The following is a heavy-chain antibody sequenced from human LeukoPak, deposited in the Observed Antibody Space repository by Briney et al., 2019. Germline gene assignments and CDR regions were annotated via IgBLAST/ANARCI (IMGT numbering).Heavy chain of an antibody. CDR3: AKSRSGSANWALQIFDN. D-gene: IGHD1-1*01. V-gene: IGHV3-23*01. CDR2: LSYSGDA. CDR1: GFTFYKYP. Sequence: GGSLRPSCAASGFTFYKYPMNWVRQAPGKGLEWISTLSYSGDAHYADSVKGRFTISRDDSKNTVYLQMNSLRPEDTAVYFCAKSRSGSANWALQIFDNWGQGTLVTVSS. J-gene: IGHJ4*02.